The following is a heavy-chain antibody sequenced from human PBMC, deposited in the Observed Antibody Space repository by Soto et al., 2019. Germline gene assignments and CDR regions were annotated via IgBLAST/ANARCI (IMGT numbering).Heavy chain of an antibody. V-gene: IGHV3-23*01. CDR3: AKNRQFRSYYESAGHYDN. D-gene: IGHD3-10*01. J-gene: IGHJ4*02. CDR2: ISGSGGVT. Sequence: EVELLESGGGLVQPGGSLRLSCVASGFTFKNYDMRWFRQAPGKGLEWVSGISGSGGVTYYADSVKGRFTISRDNSKNTLYLQMNSLRAEDTAIHYCAKNRQFRSYYESAGHYDNWGQGTLVTVSS. CDR1: GFTFKNYD.